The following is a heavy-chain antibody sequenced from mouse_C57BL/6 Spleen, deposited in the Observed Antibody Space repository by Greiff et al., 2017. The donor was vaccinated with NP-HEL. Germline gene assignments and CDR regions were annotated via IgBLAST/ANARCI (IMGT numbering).Heavy chain of an antibody. CDR2: ISYDGSN. D-gene: IGHD1-1*01. CDR3: ARYYGSSYVGYFDV. CDR1: GYSITSGYY. V-gene: IGHV3-6*01. Sequence: EVQVVESGPGLVKPSQSLSLTCSVTGYSITSGYYWNWIRQFPGNKLEWMGYISYDGSNNYNPSLQNRISIHRDTSKNQFFLKLNSVTTEDTATYYCARYYGSSYVGYFDVWGTGTTVTVSS. J-gene: IGHJ1*03.